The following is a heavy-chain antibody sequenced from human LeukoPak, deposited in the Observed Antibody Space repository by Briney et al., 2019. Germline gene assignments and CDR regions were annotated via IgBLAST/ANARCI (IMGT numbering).Heavy chain of an antibody. CDR2: IYSDGSI. D-gene: IGHD3-10*01. CDR1: GFIVSSNS. CDR3: ARENNFGSGMDV. V-gene: IGHV3-53*01. Sequence: GGSLRLSCAASGFIVSSNSMNWVRQAPGKGLQWVSVIYSDGSIYYADSVKGRFTISRDKSKNNPYLQMNSLRAEDTAIYYCARENNFGSGMDVWGQGTTVIVSS. J-gene: IGHJ6*02.